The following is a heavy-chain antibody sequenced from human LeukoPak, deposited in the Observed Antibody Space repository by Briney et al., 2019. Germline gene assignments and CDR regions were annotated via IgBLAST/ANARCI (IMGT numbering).Heavy chain of an antibody. J-gene: IGHJ4*02. V-gene: IGHV3-13*01. CDR3: VTSNWGAWY. D-gene: IGHD7-27*01. Sequence: GGSLRLSCAASGFTFSSYDMHWVRQVTGKGLEWVSAIGTAGDTYYPGSVKGRFTISRDNAKSSLFLQMNSLRTEDTAVYYCVTSNWGAWYWGLGTLVTVTS. CDR1: GFTFSSYD. CDR2: IGTAGDT.